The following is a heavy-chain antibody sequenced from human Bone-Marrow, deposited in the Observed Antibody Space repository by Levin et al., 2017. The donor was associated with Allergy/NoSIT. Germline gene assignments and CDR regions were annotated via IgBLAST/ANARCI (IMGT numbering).Heavy chain of an antibody. Sequence: GESLKISCVASGFTFSKYWMSWVRKAPGKGLEWVANINQDGSDKNYVDSVKGRFTISRDNAKNSLSLQMNNLRAEDTAVYFCASDVEVRGVTIRTYYYYGLDVWGQGTTVTVSS. D-gene: IGHD3-10*01. J-gene: IGHJ6*02. CDR3: ASDVEVRGVTIRTYYYYGLDV. CDR1: GFTFSKYW. V-gene: IGHV3-7*03. CDR2: INQDGSDK.